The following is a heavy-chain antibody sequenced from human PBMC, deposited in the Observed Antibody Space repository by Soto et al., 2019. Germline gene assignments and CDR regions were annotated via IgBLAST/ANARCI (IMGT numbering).Heavy chain of an antibody. J-gene: IGHJ5*02. Sequence: GGSLRLSCAASGFTFSSYSMNWVRPAPGKGLEWVSSISSSSSYIYYADSVKGRFTITRDNAKNSLYLQMNSLRAEDTAVYYCARARTPALNNWFDPWCQGTLVTVSS. CDR2: ISSSSSYI. CDR3: ARARTPALNNWFDP. D-gene: IGHD1-1*01. V-gene: IGHV3-21*01. CDR1: GFTFSSYS.